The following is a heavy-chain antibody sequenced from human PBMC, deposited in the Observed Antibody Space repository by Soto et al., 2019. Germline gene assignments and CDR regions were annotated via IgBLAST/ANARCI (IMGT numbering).Heavy chain of an antibody. CDR1: GGTFSSYA. V-gene: IGHV1-69*14. Sequence: QVQLVQSGAEVRKPGSSVKVSCKASGGTFSSYAVGWVRQAPGQGLEWMGGIIPIFGTANYAQKFQGRVTVTADKSMSTAYMELSSLRSEDTAVYYCARDLGAAAGFYGMDVWGQGTTVTVSS. J-gene: IGHJ6*02. D-gene: IGHD6-13*01. CDR2: IIPIFGTA. CDR3: ARDLGAAAGFYGMDV.